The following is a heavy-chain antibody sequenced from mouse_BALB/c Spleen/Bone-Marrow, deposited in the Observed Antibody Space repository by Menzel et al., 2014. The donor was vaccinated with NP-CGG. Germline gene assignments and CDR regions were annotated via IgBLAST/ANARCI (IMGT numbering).Heavy chain of an antibody. Sequence: QVQLQQSGAELMKPGASVKISCKATGYTFSSYWIEWVKQRPGHGLEWIGEILPGSDSTNYNENFKGKATFTADTSSNTAHMQLNSLTSEDSAVYFCAGDSSDYLAWFAYWGQGTLVTVSA. V-gene: IGHV1-9*01. CDR2: ILPGSDST. CDR3: AGDSSDYLAWFAY. CDR1: GYTFSSYW. D-gene: IGHD3-2*01. J-gene: IGHJ3*01.